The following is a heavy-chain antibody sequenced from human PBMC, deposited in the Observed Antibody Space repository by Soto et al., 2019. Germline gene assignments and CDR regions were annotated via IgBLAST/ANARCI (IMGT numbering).Heavy chain of an antibody. D-gene: IGHD4-17*01. V-gene: IGHV1-2*04. CDR2: INPNSGGT. CDR1: GYTFTGYY. J-gene: IGHJ6*02. CDR3: ARGSEMTTKYYYYGMDV. Sequence: GASVKVSCKASGYTFTGYYMHWVRQAPGQGLEWMGWINPNSGGTNYAQKFQGWVTMTRDTSISTAYMELSRLRSDDTAVYYCARGSEMTTKYYYYGMDVWGQGTTVTVS.